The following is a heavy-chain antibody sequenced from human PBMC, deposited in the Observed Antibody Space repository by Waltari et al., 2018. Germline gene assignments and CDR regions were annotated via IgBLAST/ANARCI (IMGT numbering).Heavy chain of an antibody. Sequence: EVQLLESGGGLVQPGGSLRLSCAASGFTFSSYAMSWVRQAPGKGLEWVSAISGSGGSKYYADSVKGRVTISRDNSKNTLYLQMNSLRAEDTAVYYCAKDRAYGDYGGDFFDYWGQGTLVTVSS. D-gene: IGHD4-17*01. J-gene: IGHJ4*02. CDR3: AKDRAYGDYGGDFFDY. V-gene: IGHV3-23*01. CDR2: ISGSGGSK. CDR1: GFTFSSYA.